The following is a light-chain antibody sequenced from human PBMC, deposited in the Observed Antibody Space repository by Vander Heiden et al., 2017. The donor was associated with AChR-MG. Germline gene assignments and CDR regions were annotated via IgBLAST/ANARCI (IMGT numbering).Light chain of an antibody. J-gene: IGLJ3*02. CDR2: EVS. Sequence: QSALTQPASVSGSPGQSITISCTGTSSDVGGYNYVSWYQQHPGKAPKLMIYEVSNRPSGVSNRFSGSKSGNTASLTISGLQAEDEADYYCSSYTSSSISWVFGGGTKLTGL. V-gene: IGLV2-14*01. CDR3: SSYTSSSISWV. CDR1: SSDVGGYNY.